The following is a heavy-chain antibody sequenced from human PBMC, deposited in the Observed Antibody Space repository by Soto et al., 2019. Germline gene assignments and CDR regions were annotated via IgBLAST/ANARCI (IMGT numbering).Heavy chain of an antibody. J-gene: IGHJ4*02. CDR2: FDPEDGET. D-gene: IGHD3-22*01. CDR3: ATTLRITMIVPSLYDY. CDR1: GYTLTELS. V-gene: IGHV1-24*01. Sequence: QVQLVQSGAEVKKPGASVKVSCKVSGYTLTELSMHWVRQAPGKGLEWMGGFDPEDGETIYAQKFQARVTMTEDTSTDTAYMELSSLRSEDTAVYYCATTLRITMIVPSLYDYWGQGTLVTVSS.